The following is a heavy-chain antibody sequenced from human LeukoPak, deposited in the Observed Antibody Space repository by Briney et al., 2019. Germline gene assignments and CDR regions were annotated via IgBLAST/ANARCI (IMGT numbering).Heavy chain of an antibody. CDR1: GYTFTNYD. V-gene: IGHV1-8*01. Sequence: ASVKVSCKASGYTFTNYDINWMRQATGQGLEWMGWMNPYSGNTVYAQEFQGRVTMTRNTSRSTAYMELSSLRSEDTAVYYCTTRVSVHTGPFDIWGQGTMVTVSS. J-gene: IGHJ3*02. CDR2: MNPYSGNT. D-gene: IGHD1-1*01. CDR3: TTRVSVHTGPFDI.